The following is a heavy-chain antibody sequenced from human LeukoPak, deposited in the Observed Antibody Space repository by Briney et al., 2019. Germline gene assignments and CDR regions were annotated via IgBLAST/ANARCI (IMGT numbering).Heavy chain of an antibody. V-gene: IGHV3-30*02. CDR1: GFTFSSYG. Sequence: GGSLRLSCAASGFTFSSYGIHWVRQAPGKGLEWVAFIRYDGSNKYYADSVKGRFTISRDNSKNTLYLQMNSLRAEDTAVYYCAKGRSYYDSSGYYEIDYWGQGTLVTVSS. CDR3: AKGRSYYDSSGYYEIDY. CDR2: IRYDGSNK. D-gene: IGHD3-22*01. J-gene: IGHJ4*02.